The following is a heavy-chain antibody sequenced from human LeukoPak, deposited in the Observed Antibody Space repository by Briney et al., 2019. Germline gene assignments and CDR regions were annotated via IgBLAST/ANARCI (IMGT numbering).Heavy chain of an antibody. CDR1: GGSISSCY. Sequence: SETLSLTCTVSGGSISSCYWSWIRQPPEKGLEWIGSIYYTGGTHYSPSLKSRVTMSVDTSKNQFSLKLSSVTAADTAVYYCARHGGTRITLVQVYYFDCWGQGTLVTVSS. CDR3: ARHGGTRITLVQVYYFDC. CDR2: IYYTGGT. V-gene: IGHV4-39*01. J-gene: IGHJ4*02. D-gene: IGHD4-11*01.